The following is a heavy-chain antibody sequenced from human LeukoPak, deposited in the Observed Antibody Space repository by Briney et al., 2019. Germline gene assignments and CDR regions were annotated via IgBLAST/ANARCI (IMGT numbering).Heavy chain of an antibody. CDR3: ARDGAMYSNSFDY. J-gene: IGHJ4*02. D-gene: IGHD6-6*01. CDR1: GYTFTSYG. Sequence: ASVKVSCKASGYTFTSYGISWVRQAPGQGLEWMGWISVYNGHTDYAQKLQGRVTMTTGTSTSTAYMELRSLRSDDTAIYYCARDGAMYSNSFDYWGQGTLVTVSS. V-gene: IGHV1-18*01. CDR2: ISVYNGHT.